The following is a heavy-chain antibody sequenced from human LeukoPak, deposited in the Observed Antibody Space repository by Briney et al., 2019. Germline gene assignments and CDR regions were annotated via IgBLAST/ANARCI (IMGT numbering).Heavy chain of an antibody. CDR3: AKRNYDSSGYYPHYFDY. V-gene: IGHV3-23*01. Sequence: GGSLRLSCAASGFTFSSCAMTWVRQAPGKGLDWVSGISASGGSPYYADSVKGRFTISRDNSKNTLYLQMNSLRAEDTAVYYCAKRNYDSSGYYPHYFDYWGQGTLVTVSS. J-gene: IGHJ4*02. CDR1: GFTFSSCA. D-gene: IGHD3-22*01. CDR2: ISASGGSP.